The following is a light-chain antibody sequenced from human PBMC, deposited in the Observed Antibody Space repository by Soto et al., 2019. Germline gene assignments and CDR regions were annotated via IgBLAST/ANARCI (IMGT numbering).Light chain of an antibody. V-gene: IGKV1-39*01. Sequence: DTQMTQSPSSLSASVGDRVTITCRASQDISSYLNWYQQKPGKAPKLLIYAASSLQSGVPSRFSGSGSGTDFTLTISSLQPEDFATYYCQQSYSTPVTFGQGTKLEIK. CDR2: AAS. J-gene: IGKJ2*01. CDR3: QQSYSTPVT. CDR1: QDISSY.